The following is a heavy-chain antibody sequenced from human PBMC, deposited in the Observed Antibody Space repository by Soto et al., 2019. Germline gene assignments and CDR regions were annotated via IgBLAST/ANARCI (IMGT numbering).Heavy chain of an antibody. Sequence: GESLKISCKGSGYSFTSYWISWVRQMPGKGLEWMGRIDPSDSYTNYSPSFQGHVTISADKSISTAYLQWSSLKASDTAMYYCARSPRIAAAGGAYYYYGMDVWGQGTTVTVS. D-gene: IGHD6-13*01. V-gene: IGHV5-10-1*01. CDR3: ARSPRIAAAGGAYYYYGMDV. J-gene: IGHJ6*02. CDR2: IDPSDSYT. CDR1: GYSFTSYW.